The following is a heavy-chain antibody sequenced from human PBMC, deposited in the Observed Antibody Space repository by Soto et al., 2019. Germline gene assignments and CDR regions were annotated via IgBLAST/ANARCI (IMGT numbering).Heavy chain of an antibody. CDR1: GFTVSSTY. V-gene: IGHV3-53*01. CDR3: ARIPRRDGYNLYGMDV. D-gene: IGHD5-12*01. CDR2: IYSGGNT. Sequence: GGSLRLSCAASGFTVSSTYMSWVRQAPGKGLEWVSVIYSGGNTYYGDSVKGRFSISRDNSKNTLYLQMNSLRAEDTAVYYCARIPRRDGYNLYGMDVWGQGTTVTVSS. J-gene: IGHJ6*02.